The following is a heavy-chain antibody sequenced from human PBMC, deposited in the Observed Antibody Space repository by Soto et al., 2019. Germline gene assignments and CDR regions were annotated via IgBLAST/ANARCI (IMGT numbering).Heavy chain of an antibody. D-gene: IGHD4-17*01. V-gene: IGHV4-30-4*01. Sequence: SETLSLTCTVSGGSISSGDYYWSWIRQPPGKGLEWIGYIYYSGSTYYIPSLKSRVAMSVDTSKNQFSLRLSSVTAADTAVYYCARGPDEPTTVPYYFDYWGQGTMVTVSS. J-gene: IGHJ4*02. CDR2: IYYSGST. CDR3: ARGPDEPTTVPYYFDY. CDR1: GGSISSGDYY.